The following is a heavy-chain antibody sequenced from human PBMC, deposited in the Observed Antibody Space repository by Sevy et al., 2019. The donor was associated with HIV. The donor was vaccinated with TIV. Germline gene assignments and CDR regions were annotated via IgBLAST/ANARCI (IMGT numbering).Heavy chain of an antibody. Sequence: GGSLRLSCAASGLTLSSCGMHWARQAPGKGLEWVAVISYDGSIKYYEESVKGRFTISRDTSKNTLYLQMNSLRAEDTAVYYCAKDFTGFYGMDVWGQGTTVTVSS. J-gene: IGHJ6*02. CDR3: AKDFTGFYGMDV. V-gene: IGHV3-30*18. CDR2: ISYDGSIK. CDR1: GLTLSSCG. D-gene: IGHD3-9*01.